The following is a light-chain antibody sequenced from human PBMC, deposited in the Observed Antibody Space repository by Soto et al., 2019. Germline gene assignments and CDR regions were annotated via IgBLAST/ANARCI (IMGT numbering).Light chain of an antibody. Sequence: QSVLTQPASVSGSPGQSITISCTGTSSDVGGYNYVSWYQQHPGKAPKLMIYDVSNRPSGVSNSFSGSKSGNTASLIISGLQAEDEADYYCSSYTSSSTGVFGTGTKVTVL. CDR3: SSYTSSSTGV. CDR2: DVS. CDR1: SSDVGGYNY. J-gene: IGLJ1*01. V-gene: IGLV2-14*01.